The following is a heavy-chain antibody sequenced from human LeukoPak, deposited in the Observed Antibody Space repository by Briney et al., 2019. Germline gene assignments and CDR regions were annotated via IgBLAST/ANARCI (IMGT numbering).Heavy chain of an antibody. CDR1: GYTFTDYY. D-gene: IGHD2-2*01. CDR3: AGANFLYCSSTTCLFDY. V-gene: IGHV1-2*02. Sequence: ASVKVSCKASGYTFTDYYMHWVRQAPGQGFEWMGWINPNDGDTNYAQKFQGRVTMTRDTSISTAHMEVSRLRSDDTAVYYCAGANFLYCSSTTCLFDYWGQGTLVTVSS. J-gene: IGHJ4*02. CDR2: INPNDGDT.